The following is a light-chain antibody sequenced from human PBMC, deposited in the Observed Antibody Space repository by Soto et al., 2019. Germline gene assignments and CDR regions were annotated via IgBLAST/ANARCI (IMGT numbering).Light chain of an antibody. CDR3: SSYAGSNNPYV. V-gene: IGLV2-8*01. J-gene: IGLJ1*01. CDR2: EVT. CDR1: SGDIGGYDY. Sequence: QSVLTQPPSASGSPGQSVTISCTGTSGDIGGYDYVSWYQQHPGKAPKLMIYEVTKRPLGVPDRFSGSKSGNTASLTVSGLQAEDEADYYCSSYAGSNNPYVFGTGGQVTLL.